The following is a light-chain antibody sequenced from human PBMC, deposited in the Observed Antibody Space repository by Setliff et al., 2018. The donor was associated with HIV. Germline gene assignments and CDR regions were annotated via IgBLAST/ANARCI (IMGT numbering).Light chain of an antibody. V-gene: IGLV2-11*01. CDR1: SSDVGSYNY. CDR3: QSYDKTLSGSI. Sequence: QSVLTQPRSVSGSPGQSVTIPCTGTSSDVGSYNYVTWYQQHPGKVPKLMIYDVTRRPSGVPDRFSGSRSGNTASLTISGLQAEDEGDYYCQSYDKTLSGSIFGGGTKVTVL. J-gene: IGLJ2*01. CDR2: DVT.